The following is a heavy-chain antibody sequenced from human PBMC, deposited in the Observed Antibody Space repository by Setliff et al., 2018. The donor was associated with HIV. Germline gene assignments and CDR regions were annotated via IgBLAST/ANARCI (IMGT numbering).Heavy chain of an antibody. CDR1: GFTFSSYW. D-gene: IGHD3-22*01. J-gene: IGHJ4*02. CDR2: MNTDGSST. Sequence: GGSLRLSCAASGFTFSSYWMHWVRQAPGKGLVWVLGMNTDGSSTSYADSVKGRFTISRDNAKNTLFLQMNSLRAEDTAVYYCARAQDNYYDSSGYSFDSWGQGSLVTVSS. V-gene: IGHV3-74*01. CDR3: ARAQDNYYDSSGYSFDS.